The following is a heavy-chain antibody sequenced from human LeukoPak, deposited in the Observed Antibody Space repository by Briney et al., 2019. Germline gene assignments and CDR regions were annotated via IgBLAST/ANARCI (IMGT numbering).Heavy chain of an antibody. J-gene: IGHJ1*01. CDR1: GGSISHYH. V-gene: IGHV4-59*12. CDR3: AREAPHTEYFQH. CDR2: IYNSGST. Sequence: PSETLSLTCTFSGGSISHYHWSWIRQPPGKGLEWIGNIYNSGSTYYNPSLKSRVTISVDRSKNQFSLKLSSVTAADTAVYYCAREAPHTEYFQHWGQGTLVTVSS.